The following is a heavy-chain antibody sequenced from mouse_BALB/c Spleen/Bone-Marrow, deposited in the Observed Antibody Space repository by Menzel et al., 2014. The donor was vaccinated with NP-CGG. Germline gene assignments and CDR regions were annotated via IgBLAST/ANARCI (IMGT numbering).Heavy chain of an antibody. CDR1: GFTFSDYG. D-gene: IGHD1-1*01. CDR2: ISNLAYSI. CDR3: ARALAYGSSFDY. V-gene: IGHV5-15*02. J-gene: IGHJ2*01. Sequence: EVKLMESGGGLVQPGGSRKLSCAASGFTFSDYGMAWVRQAPGKGPEWVAFISNLAYSIYYTDTVTGRFTISRENAENTLYLEMSSLRSEDTAMYYCARALAYGSSFDYWGQGTTLTVSS.